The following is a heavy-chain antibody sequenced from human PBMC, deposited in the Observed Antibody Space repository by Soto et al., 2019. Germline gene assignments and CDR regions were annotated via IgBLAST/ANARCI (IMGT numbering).Heavy chain of an antibody. V-gene: IGHV1-8*01. CDR3: ARGRYFDWPYDFDY. D-gene: IGHD3-9*01. Sequence: ASVKVSCKASGYTLTSYDINWVRQATGQGLEWMGWMNPNSGNTVYAQKFQGRVTMTRNTSISTAYMELSSLRSEDTAVYYCARGRYFDWPYDFDYWGQGTLVTVSS. CDR1: GYTLTSYD. CDR2: MNPNSGNT. J-gene: IGHJ4*02.